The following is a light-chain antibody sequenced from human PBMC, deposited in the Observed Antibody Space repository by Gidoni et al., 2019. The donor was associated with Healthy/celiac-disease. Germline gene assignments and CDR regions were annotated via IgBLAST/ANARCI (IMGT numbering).Light chain of an antibody. CDR3: QQYGSSPWT. CDR1: QSVSSSY. J-gene: IGKJ1*01. Sequence: EIVLTPSPCTLSLSPGERATLSCRASQSVSSSYLAWYQQKPGQAPRLLIYGASSRATGIPDRFSGSGSGTDFTLTISRLETEDFAVYYCQQYGSSPWTFGQGTKVEIK. V-gene: IGKV3-20*01. CDR2: GAS.